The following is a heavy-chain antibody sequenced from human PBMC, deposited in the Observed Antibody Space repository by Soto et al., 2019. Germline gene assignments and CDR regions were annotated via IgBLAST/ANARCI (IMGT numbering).Heavy chain of an antibody. CDR3: ARDSGYGSGPSVNHYLDY. J-gene: IGHJ4*01. D-gene: IGHD3-10*01. Sequence: EVQLEESGGGLVQPGGSLRLSCAASGFTFGSYCMSWVRQAPGKGLEWLATIKWDASEKTYVDSVKGRFTMSRDNANNSLYLQMDSLRAEDTDVYYCARDSGYGSGPSVNHYLDYWGHGTLVTVSS. V-gene: IGHV3-7*01. CDR2: IKWDASEK. CDR1: GFTFGSYC.